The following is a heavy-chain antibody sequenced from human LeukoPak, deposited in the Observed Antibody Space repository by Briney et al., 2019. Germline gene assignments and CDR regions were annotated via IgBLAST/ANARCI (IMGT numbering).Heavy chain of an antibody. CDR1: GHSVSRTNVG. CDR3: ARGTAFDI. Sequence: QTLSLTCAISGHSVSRTNVGWNCIRQSPSSGLEWLGRTYYRSQFYNDYADSVKGRITITPDTSKNQFSLQLSSLTPDDTAVYYCARGTAFDIWGQGTMVTVSS. J-gene: IGHJ3*02. CDR2: TYYRSQFYN. V-gene: IGHV6-1*01. D-gene: IGHD1-14*01.